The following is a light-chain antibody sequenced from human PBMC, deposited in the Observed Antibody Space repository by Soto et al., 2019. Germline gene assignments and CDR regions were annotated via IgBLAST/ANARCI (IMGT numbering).Light chain of an antibody. V-gene: IGLV2-8*01. CDR2: EVT. J-gene: IGLJ1*01. CDR1: SGDVGAYDY. Sequence: QSALTQPPSASGSPGQSVTISCTGTSGDVGAYDYVSWYQQHPGKAPKLLIYEVTKRPLGVPDRFSGSKSGNAASLTVSGLQAGDEADYYCSSYAGSNYPYVFGTGTKGTVL. CDR3: SSYAGSNYPYV.